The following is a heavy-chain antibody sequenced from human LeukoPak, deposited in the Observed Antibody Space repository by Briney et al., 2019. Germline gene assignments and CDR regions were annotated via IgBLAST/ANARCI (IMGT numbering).Heavy chain of an antibody. V-gene: IGHV3-23*01. D-gene: IGHD3-22*01. Sequence: PGGSLRLSCAASGFTFSSYAMSWVRQAPGKGLEWVSAISGGGGSTYYADSVKGRFTISRDNSKNTLYLQMNSLRAEDTAVYYCANPWSTYYYDSSGYYHDYWGQGTLVTVSS. J-gene: IGHJ4*02. CDR1: GFTFSSYA. CDR3: ANPWSTYYYDSSGYYHDY. CDR2: ISGGGGST.